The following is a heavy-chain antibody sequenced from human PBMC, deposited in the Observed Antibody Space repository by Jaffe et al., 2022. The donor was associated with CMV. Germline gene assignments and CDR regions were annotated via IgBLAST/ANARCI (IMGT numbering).Heavy chain of an antibody. CDR1: GGPITSNNYY. CDR2: IHYSGST. J-gene: IGHJ4*02. Sequence: QVQLQESGPGLVKPSESLSLTCTVSGGPITSNNYYWVWIRQPPGKGLEWIAFIHYSGSTYYNPSLESRVAISVDTSKSQFFLNLSSVTAADTALYFCARHNWDGDYFDSWGQGTLVTVAS. D-gene: IGHD1-26*01. V-gene: IGHV4-39*01. CDR3: ARHNWDGDYFDS.